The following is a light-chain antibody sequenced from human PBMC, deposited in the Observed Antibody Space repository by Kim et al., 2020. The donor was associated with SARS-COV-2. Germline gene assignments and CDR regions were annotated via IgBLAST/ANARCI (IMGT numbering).Light chain of an antibody. CDR1: HTITSNY. CDR2: GAS. CDR3: QQFGGSPMYS. J-gene: IGKJ2*03. Sequence: PGERATLSCRASHTITSNYLSWYQQKPGQPPRLLIYGASTRATGTPDRFIGTGSGTDFTLTIRRLEPEDFAVYYCQQFGGSPMYSFGQGTKLEIK. V-gene: IGKV3-20*01.